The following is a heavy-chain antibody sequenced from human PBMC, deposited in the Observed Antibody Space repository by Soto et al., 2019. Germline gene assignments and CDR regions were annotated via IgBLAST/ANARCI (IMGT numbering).Heavy chain of an antibody. CDR2: IKSKADGGTT. D-gene: IGHD3-22*01. CDR3: TTVGFYDSSGPYCYFDY. J-gene: IGHJ4*02. V-gene: IGHV3-15*01. Sequence: EVQLVESGGGFLKPGWSLRLSCAASGITFSNAWMTWVRQAPGKGLEWVGRIKSKADGGTTDYAAPVKGRFTISRDDSKNTLYLQMNSLIAEDTAVYYCTTVGFYDSSGPYCYFDYWGQGTLVTVSS. CDR1: GITFSNAW.